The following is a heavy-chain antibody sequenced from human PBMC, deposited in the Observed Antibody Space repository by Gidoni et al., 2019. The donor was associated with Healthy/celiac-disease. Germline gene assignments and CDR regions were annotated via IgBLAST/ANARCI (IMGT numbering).Heavy chain of an antibody. Sequence: QVQLVQSGAEVKKPGSSVKVSCKASGGTFSSYAISWVRQAPGQGLEWMGGIIPICGTANYAQKFQGRVTITADESTSTAYMELSSLRSEDTAVYYCARRGGIFGVVIDNWFDPWGQGTLVTVSS. D-gene: IGHD3-3*01. CDR3: ARRGGIFGVVIDNWFDP. J-gene: IGHJ5*02. CDR2: IIPICGTA. V-gene: IGHV1-69*01. CDR1: GGTFSSYA.